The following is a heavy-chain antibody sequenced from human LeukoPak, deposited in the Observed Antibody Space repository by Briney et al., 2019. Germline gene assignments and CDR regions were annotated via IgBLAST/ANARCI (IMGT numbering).Heavy chain of an antibody. CDR2: IKQGGSEK. CDR3: ARDHRSAGRYNWFDP. CDR1: GFTFSNYW. D-gene: IGHD2-15*01. V-gene: IGHV3-7*03. J-gene: IGHJ5*02. Sequence: GGSLRLSCAASGFTFSNYWMAWVRQAPAKGLEWVANIKQGGSEKYYVDSVKGRFTISRDNAKNSLFLEMNSLRAEDTAVYYCARDHRSAGRYNWFDPWGQGTLVTVSS.